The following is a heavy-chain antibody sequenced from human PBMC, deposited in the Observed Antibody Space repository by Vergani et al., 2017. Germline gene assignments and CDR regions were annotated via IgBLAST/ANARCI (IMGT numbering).Heavy chain of an antibody. D-gene: IGHD2-2*01. Sequence: VQLVESGGGLIQPGGSLRLSCAASGFTFSSYGMHWVRQAPGKGLEWVAVISYDGSNKYYADSVKGRFTISRDNSKNTLYLQMNSLRAEDTAVYYCANVRSRVDPPNWFDPWGQVTLVTVSS. CDR3: ANVRSRVDPPNWFDP. J-gene: IGHJ5*02. V-gene: IGHV3-30*18. CDR1: GFTFSSYG. CDR2: ISYDGSNK.